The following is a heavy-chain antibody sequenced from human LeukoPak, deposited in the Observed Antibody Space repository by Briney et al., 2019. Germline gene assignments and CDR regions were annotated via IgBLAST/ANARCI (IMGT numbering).Heavy chain of an antibody. CDR3: AKGPYSSGWYYMDV. J-gene: IGHJ6*03. Sequence: GGSLRLSCAASGFTFSSYWMSWVRQAPGKGLEWVSAISGSGGSTYYADSVKGRFTISRDNSKNTPYLQMNSLRAEDTAVYYCAKGPYSSGWYYMDVWGKGTTVTVSS. CDR1: GFTFSSYW. V-gene: IGHV3-23*01. D-gene: IGHD6-19*01. CDR2: ISGSGGST.